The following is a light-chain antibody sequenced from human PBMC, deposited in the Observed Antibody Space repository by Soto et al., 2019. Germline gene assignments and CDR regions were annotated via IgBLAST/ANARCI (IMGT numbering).Light chain of an antibody. CDR2: DNT. CDR1: GSTIGAGYD. Sequence: QSVLTQPPSVSGAPGQRVTISCTGSGSTIGAGYDVHWYQQLPGTAPRLLIYDNTNRPSGVPDRFSGSKSGTSASLAISGLQAEYEADYYCQSYDSSLSVVFGGGTKLTVL. V-gene: IGLV1-40*01. J-gene: IGLJ2*01. CDR3: QSYDSSLSVV.